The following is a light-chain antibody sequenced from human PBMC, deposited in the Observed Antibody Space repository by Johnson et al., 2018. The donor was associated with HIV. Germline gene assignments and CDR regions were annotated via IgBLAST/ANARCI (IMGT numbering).Light chain of an antibody. CDR3: GTWDSRLNVYL. V-gene: IGLV1-51*02. CDR1: TSSIGNNY. CDR2: EST. J-gene: IGLJ1*01. Sequence: QSVLTQPPSVSAAPGQKVTISCSGSTSSIGNNYVSWYQHLPGTAPKLLIYESTNLPSGIPDRFSGSKSGTSATLGISGLPPGDEADYYCGTWDSRLNVYLFGPGTKVTVL.